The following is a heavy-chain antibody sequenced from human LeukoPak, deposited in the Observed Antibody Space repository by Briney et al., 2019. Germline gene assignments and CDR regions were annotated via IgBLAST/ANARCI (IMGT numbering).Heavy chain of an antibody. CDR2: INPNSGGT. D-gene: IGHD3-10*01. J-gene: IGHJ4*02. V-gene: IGHV1-2*02. Sequence: ASVKVSCKASGYTFTGYYMHWVLQTPGQGLDWMGWINPNSGGTNYAQKFQGRVTMTRDTSISTAYMELSRLRSDDTAVYYCARDVLLWFGELFDYWGQGTLVTVSS. CDR3: ARDVLLWFGELFDY. CDR1: GYTFTGYY.